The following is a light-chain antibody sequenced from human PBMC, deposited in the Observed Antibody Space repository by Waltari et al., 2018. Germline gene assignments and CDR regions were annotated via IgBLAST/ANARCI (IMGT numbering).Light chain of an antibody. CDR2: WAS. V-gene: IGKV4-1*01. CDR1: QSVLYSSNNKNY. J-gene: IGKJ3*01. Sequence: DIVMTQSPDSLAVSLGERAPINCKSSQSVLYSSNNKNYLAWYQQKPGQPPKLLIYWASTRESGFPDRFSGSGSGTDFTLTISSLQAEDVAVYYCQQYYSTPLTFGPGTKVDIK. CDR3: QQYYSTPLT.